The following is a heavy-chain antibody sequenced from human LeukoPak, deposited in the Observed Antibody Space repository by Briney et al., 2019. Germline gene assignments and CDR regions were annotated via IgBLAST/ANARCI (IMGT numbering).Heavy chain of an antibody. J-gene: IGHJ6*03. D-gene: IGHD3-16*01. CDR2: INPNSGGT. V-gene: IGHV1-2*02. Sequence: ASVKVSCKASGYTFTGYYMHWVRQAPGQGLEWMGWINPNSGGTNYAQKFQGRVTITADESTSTAYMELSSLRSEDTAVYYCARVFGAQGYYYYYYMDVWGKGTTVTVSS. CDR3: ARVFGAQGYYYYYYMDV. CDR1: GYTFTGYY.